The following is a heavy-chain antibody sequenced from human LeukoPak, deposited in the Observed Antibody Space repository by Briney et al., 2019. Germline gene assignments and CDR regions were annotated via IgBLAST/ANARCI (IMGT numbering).Heavy chain of an antibody. CDR3: ARIGKQLNWFDP. CDR1: GYTFTGYY. CDR2: INLNSGGT. V-gene: IGHV1-2*02. Sequence: ASVKVSCKASGYTFTGYYIHWVRQAPGQGLEWMGWINLNSGGTNYAQKFQDRVTMTRDTSFSTAYMELSRLSSDDTAVYYCARIGKQLNWFDPWGQGTLVTVSS. D-gene: IGHD6-13*01. J-gene: IGHJ5*02.